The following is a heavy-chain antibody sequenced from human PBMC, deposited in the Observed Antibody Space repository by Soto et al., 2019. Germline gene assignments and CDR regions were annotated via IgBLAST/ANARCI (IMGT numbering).Heavy chain of an antibody. J-gene: IGHJ4*02. CDR3: ARDYYDSSGPQGVDY. Sequence: GGSLRLSCAASGFTVSSNYMSWVRQAPGKGLEWVSVIYSGGSTYYADSVKGRFTISRDNSKNTLYLQMNSLRAEDTAVYYCARDYYDSSGPQGVDYWGQGTLVTVSS. V-gene: IGHV3-53*01. CDR2: IYSGGST. CDR1: GFTVSSNY. D-gene: IGHD3-22*01.